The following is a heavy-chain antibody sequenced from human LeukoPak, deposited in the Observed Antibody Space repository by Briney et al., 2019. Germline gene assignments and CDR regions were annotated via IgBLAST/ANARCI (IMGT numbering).Heavy chain of an antibody. V-gene: IGHV4-34*01. D-gene: IGHD6-13*01. Sequence: SETLSLTCAVYGGSFSGYYWSWIRQPPGKGLEWIGEINHSGSTNYNPSLKSRVTISVDTSKNQFSLKLSSVTAADTAVYYCARHRRGIAAAGTRYFDYWGQGTLVTVSS. CDR3: ARHRRGIAAAGTRYFDY. CDR1: GGSFSGYY. CDR2: INHSGST. J-gene: IGHJ4*02.